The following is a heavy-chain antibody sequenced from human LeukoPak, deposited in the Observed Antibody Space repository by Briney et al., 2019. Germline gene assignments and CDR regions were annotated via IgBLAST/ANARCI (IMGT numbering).Heavy chain of an antibody. CDR1: GGYIITSGHY. Sequence: SETLSLTCAVSGGYIITSGHYWGWIRQPPGKGLEWIGSVYYTGVTSTNPFFRSRMSISVDTSKNQFSLNLTSVTAADAAVYYCARERSSSGGHNWFDPWGQGTLVTVSS. V-gene: IGHV4-39*07. J-gene: IGHJ5*02. CDR2: VYYTGVT. CDR3: ARERSSSGGHNWFDP. D-gene: IGHD4-23*01.